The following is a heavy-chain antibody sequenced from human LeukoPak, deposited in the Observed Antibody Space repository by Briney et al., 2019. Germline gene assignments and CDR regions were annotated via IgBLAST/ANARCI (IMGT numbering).Heavy chain of an antibody. V-gene: IGHV3-21*01. D-gene: IGHD1-26*01. J-gene: IGHJ6*03. CDR1: GFTFSSYS. CDR2: ISSSSSYI. Sequence: GGSLRLSCAASGFTFSSYSMNWVRQAPGKGLEWVSFISSSSSYIYYADSVKGRFTISRDNAQNSLYLQMHSLRAEDTAVYYCARAYSERYGLGYYYMDVWGKGTTVTISS. CDR3: ARAYSERYGLGYYYMDV.